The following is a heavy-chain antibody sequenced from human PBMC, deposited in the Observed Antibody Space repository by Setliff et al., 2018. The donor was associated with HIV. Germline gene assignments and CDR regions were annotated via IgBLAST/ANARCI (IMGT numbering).Heavy chain of an antibody. Sequence: GASVKVSCKASGGTFTTYSITWVRQAPGQGLEWMGGIIPIIRSAKYAQKFQGRVTITADKSTSTAYMELSNLRSEDTAVYYCAREVASYSSRFDAFDVWGQGTTVTVSS. CDR3: AREVASYSSRFDAFDV. V-gene: IGHV1-69*06. D-gene: IGHD6-13*01. CDR2: IIPIIRSA. CDR1: GGTFTTYS. J-gene: IGHJ3*01.